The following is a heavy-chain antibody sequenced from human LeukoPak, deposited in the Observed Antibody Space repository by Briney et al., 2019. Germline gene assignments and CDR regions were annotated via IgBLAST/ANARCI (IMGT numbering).Heavy chain of an antibody. CDR1: GFTFSSYA. D-gene: IGHD3-10*01. CDR2: ISGSGGST. Sequence: GGSLRLSCAASGFTFSSYAMSWVRQAPGKGLEWVSAISGSGGSTYYADSVKGRFTISRDNSKNTLYPQMNSLRAEDTAVYYCAKDRGSGSYSLNYFDYWGQGTLVTVSS. V-gene: IGHV3-23*01. CDR3: AKDRGSGSYSLNYFDY. J-gene: IGHJ4*02.